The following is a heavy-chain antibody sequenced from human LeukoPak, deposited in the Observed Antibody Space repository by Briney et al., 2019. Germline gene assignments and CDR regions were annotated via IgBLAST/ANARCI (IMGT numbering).Heavy chain of an antibody. CDR1: GFTFSSYG. Sequence: GGSLRLSCAASGFTFSSYGMHWVRQAPGKGLEWVAVIWYDGSNKYYADSVKGRFTISRDNSKNTLYLQMNSLRAEDTAVYYCARGKLPQAWAGFAFDIWGQGTMVTVSS. CDR2: IWYDGSNK. J-gene: IGHJ3*02. D-gene: IGHD4-23*01. V-gene: IGHV3-33*01. CDR3: ARGKLPQAWAGFAFDI.